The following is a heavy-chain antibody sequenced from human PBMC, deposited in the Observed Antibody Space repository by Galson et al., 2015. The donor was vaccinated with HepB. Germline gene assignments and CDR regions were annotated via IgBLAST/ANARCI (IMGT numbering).Heavy chain of an antibody. V-gene: IGHV5-51*01. CDR2: IYPGDSDT. J-gene: IGHJ6*02. CDR1: GYSFTSYW. D-gene: IGHD5-24*01. Sequence: QSGAEVKKPGESLKISCKGSGYSFTSYWIGWVRQMPGKGLEWMGIIYPGDSDTRYSPSFQGQVTISADKSISTAYLQWSSLKASDTAMYYCARTTPRWGMATIGDYGMDVWGQGTTVTVSS. CDR3: ARTTPRWGMATIGDYGMDV.